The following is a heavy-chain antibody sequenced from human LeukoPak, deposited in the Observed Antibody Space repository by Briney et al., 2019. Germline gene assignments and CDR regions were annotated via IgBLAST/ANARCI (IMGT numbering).Heavy chain of an antibody. V-gene: IGHV3-23*01. CDR1: GFTFSSSA. D-gene: IGHD3-22*01. CDR2: ISGSGDST. Sequence: GGSLRLSCAASGFTFSSSAMNWVRQAPGKGLEWVSSISGSGDSTYYADSVKGRFTISRDNAKNSLYLQMNSLRAEDTAVYYCARLYDGSAYHADHFDYWGQGTLVIVSS. CDR3: ARLYDGSAYHADHFDY. J-gene: IGHJ4*02.